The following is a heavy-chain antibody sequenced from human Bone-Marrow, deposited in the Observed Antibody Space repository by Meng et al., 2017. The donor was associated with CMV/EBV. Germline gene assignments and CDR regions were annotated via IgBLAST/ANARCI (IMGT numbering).Heavy chain of an antibody. V-gene: IGHV3-73*01. Sequence: LSLTCAASGFTFSSYAMSWVRQASGKGLEWVGRIRSKANSYATAYAASVDGRFTISRDDSKNTAYLQMNSLKTEDTAVYYCTFSIAPYDYYGLDVWGQGTTVTVSS. CDR1: GFTFSSYA. CDR2: IRSKANSYAT. J-gene: IGHJ6*02. D-gene: IGHD6-6*01. CDR3: TFSIAPYDYYGLDV.